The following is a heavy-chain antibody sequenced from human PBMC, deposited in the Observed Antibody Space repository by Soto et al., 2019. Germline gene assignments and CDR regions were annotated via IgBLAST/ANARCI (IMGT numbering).Heavy chain of an antibody. D-gene: IGHD1-1*01. Sequence: QLQLQESGPGLVKPSETLSLTCTVSGGSISSSSYYWGWIRQPPGKGLEWIGSIYYSGSTYYNPSLKSRVTISVDTSKNQFSLKLSSVTAADTAVYYCARQPEQVYYGMDVWGQGTTVTVSS. CDR1: GGSISSSSYY. V-gene: IGHV4-39*01. CDR2: IYYSGST. J-gene: IGHJ6*02. CDR3: ARQPEQVYYGMDV.